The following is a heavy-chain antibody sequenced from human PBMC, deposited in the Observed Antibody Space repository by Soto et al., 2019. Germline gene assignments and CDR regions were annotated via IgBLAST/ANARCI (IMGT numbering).Heavy chain of an antibody. Sequence: PSETLSLTCTVSGGSINSSDYYWTWIRQHPEKGLEWIGYIFYTGSTYYNPSLRSRATISVDTSNNQFSLRLTSVTAADTAVYYCARDRPLDLRGGSWFDPWGQGPLVPASS. CDR1: GGSINSSDYY. D-gene: IGHD3-3*01. CDR3: ARDRPLDLRGGSWFDP. J-gene: IGHJ5*02. CDR2: IFYTGST. V-gene: IGHV4-31*03.